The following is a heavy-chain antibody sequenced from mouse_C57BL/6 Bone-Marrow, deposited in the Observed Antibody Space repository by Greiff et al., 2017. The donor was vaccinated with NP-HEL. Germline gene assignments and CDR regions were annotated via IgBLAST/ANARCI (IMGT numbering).Heavy chain of an antibody. CDR3: ARSPYGNYGDWYFDV. CDR1: GYTFTSYT. D-gene: IGHD2-1*01. CDR2: INPSSGYT. Sequence: VQLQQSGAERARPGASVKMSCKASGYTFTSYTMHWVKQRPGQGLEWIGYINPSSGYTKYNQKFKDKATLTADKSSSTAYMQLSSLTSEDSAVYYCARSPYGNYGDWYFDVWGTGTTVTVSS. J-gene: IGHJ1*03. V-gene: IGHV1-4*01.